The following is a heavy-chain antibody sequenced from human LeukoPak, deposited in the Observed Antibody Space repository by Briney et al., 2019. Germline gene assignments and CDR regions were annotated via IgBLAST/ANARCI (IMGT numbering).Heavy chain of an antibody. CDR2: IYYSGST. CDR3: ARERLVDLATIFDY. D-gene: IGHD5-24*01. Sequence: PSETLSLTCTVSGGSISSSSYYCGWIRQPPGKGLEWIGSIYYSGSTYYNPSLKSRVTISVDTSKNQFSLKLRSVTAADTAVYYCARERLVDLATIFDYWGQGALVTVSS. J-gene: IGHJ4*02. CDR1: GGSISSSSYY. V-gene: IGHV4-39*02.